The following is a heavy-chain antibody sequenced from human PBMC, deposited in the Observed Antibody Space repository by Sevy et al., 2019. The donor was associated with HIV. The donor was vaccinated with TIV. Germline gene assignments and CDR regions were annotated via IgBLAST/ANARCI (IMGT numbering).Heavy chain of an antibody. CDR2: ISGSGSST. D-gene: IGHD3-10*01. CDR3: AKDRVSGTYYSGDFDY. CDR1: GFTFSTYA. Sequence: GGSLRLSCAASGFTFSTYAMTWVRHAPGGGLEWVSVISGSGSSTYYADSVKGRFTISRDNSKNTLFLQMNSLRADDTAVYYCAKDRVSGTYYSGDFDYWGQGTLVTVSS. J-gene: IGHJ4*02. V-gene: IGHV3-23*01.